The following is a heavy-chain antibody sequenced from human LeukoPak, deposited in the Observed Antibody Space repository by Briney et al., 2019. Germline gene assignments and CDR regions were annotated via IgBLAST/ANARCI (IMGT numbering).Heavy chain of an antibody. V-gene: IGHV1-18*01. CDR3: ARPYYDSSAPPYDY. CDR2: ISAYNGNT. Sequence: ASVKVSCKASGYTFTSYGISWVRQAPGQGLEWMGWISAYNGNTNYAQKLQGRITMTTDTSTSTAYMELRSLRSDDTAVYYCARPYYDSSAPPYDYWGQGTLVTVSS. CDR1: GYTFTSYG. J-gene: IGHJ4*02. D-gene: IGHD3-22*01.